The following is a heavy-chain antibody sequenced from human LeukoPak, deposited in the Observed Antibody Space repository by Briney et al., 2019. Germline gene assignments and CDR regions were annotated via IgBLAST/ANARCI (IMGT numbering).Heavy chain of an antibody. Sequence: GGSLRLSCAASGFTFSDYYMSWIRQAPGKGLEWVSYISSSSSYTNYADSVKGRFTISRDNAKNSLYLQMNSLRAKDTAVYYCARGKQGYCSSTSCPMGYYGMDVWGKGTTVTVSS. D-gene: IGHD2-2*01. CDR3: ARGKQGYCSSTSCPMGYYGMDV. V-gene: IGHV3-11*06. CDR1: GFTFSDYY. J-gene: IGHJ6*04. CDR2: ISSSSSYT.